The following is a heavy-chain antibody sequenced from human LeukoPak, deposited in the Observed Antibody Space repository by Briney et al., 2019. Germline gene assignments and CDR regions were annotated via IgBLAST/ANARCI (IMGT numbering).Heavy chain of an antibody. CDR3: AGFPIVVVVAATQDY. V-gene: IGHV3-30-3*01. CDR2: ISYDGSNK. CDR1: GFTFSSYA. Sequence: GGSLRLSCAASGFTFSSYAMHWVRQAAGKGLEWVAVISYDGSNKYYADSVKGRFTISRDNSKNTLYLQMNSLRAEDTAVYYCAGFPIVVVVAATQDYWGQGTLVTVSS. J-gene: IGHJ4*02. D-gene: IGHD2-15*01.